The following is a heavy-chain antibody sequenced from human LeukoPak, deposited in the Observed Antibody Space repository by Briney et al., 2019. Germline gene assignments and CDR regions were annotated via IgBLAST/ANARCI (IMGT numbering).Heavy chain of an antibody. Sequence: SETLSLTCTVSGGSISSSSYYWSWIRQPPGKGPEWVGYVHYSGDTNYNPSLKSRVTISVDTSKNQFSLKLTSVTAADTAIYYCARDRNLNGERWFDPWGQGILVTVSS. CDR3: ARDRNLNGERWFDP. D-gene: IGHD4-17*01. V-gene: IGHV4-61*01. J-gene: IGHJ5*02. CDR2: VHYSGDT. CDR1: GGSISSSSYY.